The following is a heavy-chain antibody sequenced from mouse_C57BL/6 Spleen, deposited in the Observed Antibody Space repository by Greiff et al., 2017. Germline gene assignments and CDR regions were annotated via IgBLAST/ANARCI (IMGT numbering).Heavy chain of an antibody. J-gene: IGHJ4*01. CDR1: GYTFTSYW. Sequence: VKLMESGAELAKPGASVKLSCKASGYTFTSYWMHWVKQRPGQGLEWIGYINPSSGYTTYNQKFKDKATLNAAKSSSTAYMQLSSLTYEDSAVYYCARRGDSNYLYYAMDYWGQGTSVTVSS. CDR2: INPSSGYT. D-gene: IGHD2-5*01. V-gene: IGHV1-7*01. CDR3: ARRGDSNYLYYAMDY.